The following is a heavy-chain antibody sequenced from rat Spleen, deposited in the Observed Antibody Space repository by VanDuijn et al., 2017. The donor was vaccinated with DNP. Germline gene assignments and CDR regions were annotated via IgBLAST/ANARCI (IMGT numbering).Heavy chain of an antibody. V-gene: IGHV5S11*01. CDR3: AKAGGYSPWYFDY. Sequence: EVQLVESGGGLVQPGRSLKLSCAASGFTFSNYFMAWVRQAPTKGLEWVASISTSGGSTYYRDSVKGRFTISRDNAKSTLYLQMNSLRSEETATYYCAKAGGYSPWYFDYWGQGVMVTVSS. CDR2: ISTSGGST. D-gene: IGHD1-11*01. J-gene: IGHJ2*01. CDR1: GFTFSNYF.